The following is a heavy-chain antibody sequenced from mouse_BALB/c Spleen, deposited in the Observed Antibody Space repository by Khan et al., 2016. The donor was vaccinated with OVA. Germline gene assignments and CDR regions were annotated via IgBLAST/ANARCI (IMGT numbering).Heavy chain of an antibody. CDR3: ARAGRWFDY. CDR2: ISSGGSF. D-gene: IGHD3-3*01. V-gene: IGHV3-6*02. Sequence: EVQLQESGPGLVKPSQSLSLTCSVTGYSITSAYYWNWIRQFPGNKLEWMGYISSGGSFNYNPSLKNRISITRDTSKNQFFLMMNSVTHEATATYYCARAGRWFDYWGQGTLVTVSA. J-gene: IGHJ3*01. CDR1: GYSITSAYY.